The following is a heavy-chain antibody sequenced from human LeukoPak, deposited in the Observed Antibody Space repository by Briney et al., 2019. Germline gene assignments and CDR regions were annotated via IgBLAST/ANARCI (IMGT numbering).Heavy chain of an antibody. CDR3: ARGSWVYCSGGSCYDSFDY. D-gene: IGHD2-15*01. CDR1: GFTFSSYG. V-gene: IGHV3-33*01. CDR2: IWYDGSNK. Sequence: PGRSLRLSCAASGFTFSSYGMHWVRQAPGKGLEWVAVIWYDGSNKYYADSVKGRFTISRDNSKNTLYLQMNSLRAEDTAVYYCARGSWVYCSGGSCYDSFDYWGQGTLVTVSS. J-gene: IGHJ4*02.